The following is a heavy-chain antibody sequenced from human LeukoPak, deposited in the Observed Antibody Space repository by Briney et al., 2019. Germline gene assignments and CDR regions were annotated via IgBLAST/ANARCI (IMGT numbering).Heavy chain of an antibody. Sequence: SETLSLTCTVSGYSISSGFYWGWIRQPPGKGLEWIGSIYSSGSTYYNPSLKSRVTISVDTSKNQVSLKLRSVTAADTAVYYCARGDSGWYLGLGFDYWGQGTLVIVSS. CDR3: ARGDSGWYLGLGFDY. CDR2: IYSSGST. D-gene: IGHD6-19*01. J-gene: IGHJ4*02. V-gene: IGHV4-38-2*02. CDR1: GYSISSGFY.